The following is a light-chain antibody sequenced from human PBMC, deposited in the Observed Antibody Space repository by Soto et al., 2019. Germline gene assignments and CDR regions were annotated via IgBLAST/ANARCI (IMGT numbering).Light chain of an antibody. V-gene: IGLV2-14*01. J-gene: IGLJ2*01. CDR1: SSDVGGYNY. CDR3: SSYTSSGTLVV. Sequence: QSALTQPASVSGSPGQSITISCTGTSSDVGGYNYVSWYQQHPGKAPKLMIYDASNRPSGVSNRFSGSKSGNTASLTISGLQAEDEADYYCSSYTSSGTLVVFGGGTKLTVL. CDR2: DAS.